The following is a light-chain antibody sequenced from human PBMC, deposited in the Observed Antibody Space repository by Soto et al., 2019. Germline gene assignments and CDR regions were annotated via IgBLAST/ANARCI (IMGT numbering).Light chain of an antibody. V-gene: IGKV3D-20*02. CDR1: QSVSSSY. Sequence: EIVMTQSPGTLSLSPGERATLSCRASQSVSSSYLAWYQQKPGQAPRLLIYGASSRATGTPDRFSGSGSGTDYTLTITNLESEDFAVYYCQQRSNWPWTFGQGTKV. J-gene: IGKJ1*01. CDR2: GAS. CDR3: QQRSNWPWT.